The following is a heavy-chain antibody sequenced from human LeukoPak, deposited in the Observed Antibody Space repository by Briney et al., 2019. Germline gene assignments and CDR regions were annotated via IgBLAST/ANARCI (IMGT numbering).Heavy chain of an antibody. CDR1: GYTFTSYG. CDR2: ISAYNGNT. CDR3: ARDRSFFGVVIISAYWFDP. J-gene: IGHJ5*02. D-gene: IGHD3-3*01. Sequence: GASVKVSCKASGYTFTSYGISWVRQAPGQGLEWMGWISAYNGNTNYAQKLQGRVTMTTDTSTSTAYMELRSLRSDDTAVYYCARDRSFFGVVIISAYWFDPWGQGTLVTVSS. V-gene: IGHV1-18*01.